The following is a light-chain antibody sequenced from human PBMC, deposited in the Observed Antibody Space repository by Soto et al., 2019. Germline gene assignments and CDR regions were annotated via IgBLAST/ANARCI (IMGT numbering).Light chain of an antibody. Sequence: IVLTQSPASLSLPPGETPTLSCRASQSVDRYVAWYQQKVGQAPRLLIYDAYSRATGVGARFTGSGSATDFSLTITSLEPEDFAVYYCQQRGKWPSTFGPGTKVDIK. V-gene: IGKV3-11*01. J-gene: IGKJ2*02. CDR2: DAY. CDR3: QQRGKWPST. CDR1: QSVDRY.